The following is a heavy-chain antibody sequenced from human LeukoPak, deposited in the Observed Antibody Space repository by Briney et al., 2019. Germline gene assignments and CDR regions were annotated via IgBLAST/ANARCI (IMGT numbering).Heavy chain of an antibody. CDR2: IKQDGSEK. Sequence: GGSLRLSCAASGFTFSSYCMSWVRHARGKGLEWGANIKQDGSEKYYVDSVKGRFTISRDNAKTSLYLQMNSLRAEDTAVYYCASEVRLGPDYWGQGTLIPVSS. CDR1: GFTFSSYC. V-gene: IGHV3-7*01. CDR3: ASEVRLGPDY. D-gene: IGHD6-19*01. J-gene: IGHJ4*02.